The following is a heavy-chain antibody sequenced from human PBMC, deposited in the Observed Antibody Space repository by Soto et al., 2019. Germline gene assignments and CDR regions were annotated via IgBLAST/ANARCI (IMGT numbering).Heavy chain of an antibody. CDR2: LYADGST. J-gene: IGHJ2*01. CDR1: GFPVNATY. V-gene: IGHV3-53*02. CDR3: ARTAEGDTPRTHWYFDL. Sequence: EVQLVETGGALIQPGGSLRLSCAASGFPVNATYLSWVRQAPGKGLEWLSVLYADGSTNYTDSVKGRFRISRDSSKNTLSLQMDSLRAADTAMYFCARTAEGDTPRTHWYFDLWGRGTLVTVSS. D-gene: IGHD5-18*01.